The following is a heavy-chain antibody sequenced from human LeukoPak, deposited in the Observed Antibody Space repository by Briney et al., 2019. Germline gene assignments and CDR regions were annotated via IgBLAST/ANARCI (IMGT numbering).Heavy chain of an antibody. Sequence: GASVKVSCKASGYTFTSYGISWVRQAPGQGLEWMGWISAYNGNTNYAQKLQGRVTMTTDTSTSTAYMELRSLRSDDTAVYYCARVERSGVDYDILTGYYVGYFDYWGQGTLVTVSS. J-gene: IGHJ4*02. CDR2: ISAYNGNT. D-gene: IGHD3-9*01. CDR3: ARVERSGVDYDILTGYYVGYFDY. V-gene: IGHV1-18*01. CDR1: GYTFTSYG.